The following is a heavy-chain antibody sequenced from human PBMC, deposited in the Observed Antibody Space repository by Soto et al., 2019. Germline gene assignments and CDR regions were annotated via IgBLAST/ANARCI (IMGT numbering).Heavy chain of an antibody. V-gene: IGHV4-59*01. Sequence: SETLSLTCSVSGGSIRSYYWSWIRQPPGKGLEWIGYIYYSGSTIYNPSLRSRVTISVDTSKNQFSLKLTSVTAADTAVYYCGAGTKDYYYYYMDAWGKGTTVTVSS. CDR3: GAGTKDYYYYYMDA. CDR1: GGSIRSYY. CDR2: IYYSGST. J-gene: IGHJ6*03. D-gene: IGHD1-1*01.